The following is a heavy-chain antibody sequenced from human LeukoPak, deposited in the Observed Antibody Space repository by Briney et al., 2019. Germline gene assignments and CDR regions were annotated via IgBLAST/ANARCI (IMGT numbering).Heavy chain of an antibody. Sequence: GGSLRLSCAASGFTFSNHAMTWVRQAPGKGLEWVSGISGSGESTNHADSVKGRFTISRDNSKNTLYLQMNSLRAEDTAVYYCAKDARRSSGWYFFDHWGQGTLVTVSS. V-gene: IGHV3-23*01. CDR3: AKDARRSSGWYFFDH. J-gene: IGHJ4*02. D-gene: IGHD6-19*01. CDR2: ISGSGEST. CDR1: GFTFSNHA.